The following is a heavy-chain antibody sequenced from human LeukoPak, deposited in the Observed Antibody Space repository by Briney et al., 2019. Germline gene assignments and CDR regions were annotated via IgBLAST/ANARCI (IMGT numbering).Heavy chain of an antibody. V-gene: IGHV3-30*02. J-gene: IGHJ4*02. CDR3: AKDRPRYGYNYLGYFDY. Sequence: TGGSLRLSCAASGFTFSSYGMHWVRQAPGKGLEWVAFIRYDGSNKYYADSVKGRFTISRDNSKNTLYLQMNSLRAEDTAVYYCAKDRPRYGYNYLGYFDYWGQGTLVTVSS. D-gene: IGHD5-24*01. CDR2: IRYDGSNK. CDR1: GFTFSSYG.